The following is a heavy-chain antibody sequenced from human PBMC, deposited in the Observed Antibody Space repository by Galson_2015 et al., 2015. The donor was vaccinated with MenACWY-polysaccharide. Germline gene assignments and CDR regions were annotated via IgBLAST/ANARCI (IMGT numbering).Heavy chain of an antibody. D-gene: IGHD6-13*01. Sequence: SLRLSCAASGFTFSSYWMNWVRQVPGKGLVWVSRISSDGSSTSYADSVKGRFTISRDNAKNTLHLQMNSLRVEDTAVYYCARVQGGYSNYWNHPYYFDYWGQGTLVTVSS. V-gene: IGHV3-74*01. J-gene: IGHJ4*02. CDR3: ARVQGGYSNYWNHPYYFDY. CDR2: ISSDGSST. CDR1: GFTFSSYW.